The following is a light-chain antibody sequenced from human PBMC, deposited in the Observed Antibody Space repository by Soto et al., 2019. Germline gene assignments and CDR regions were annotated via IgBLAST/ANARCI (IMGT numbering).Light chain of an antibody. CDR3: QQYDSSPLS. Sequence: EIVLTQSPGTLSLSPGERATLSCRASQSVSSSYLAWYQQKPGQAPRLLIYGASSRATGIPDRFSGSGSVTAFTLTISRLEPEEFAVYYCQQYDSSPLSFVGGTKVEIK. CDR1: QSVSSSY. V-gene: IGKV3-20*01. CDR2: GAS. J-gene: IGKJ4*01.